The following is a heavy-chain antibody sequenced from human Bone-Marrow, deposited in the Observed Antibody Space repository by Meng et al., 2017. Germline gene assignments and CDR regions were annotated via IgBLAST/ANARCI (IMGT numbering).Heavy chain of an antibody. D-gene: IGHD3-10*01. Sequence: GESLKISCAASGFTFSSYAMSWVRQAPGKGLEWVSAISGSGGSTYYADSVKGRFTISRDNSKNTLYLQMNSLRAEDTAVYYCAVGATRPFDIWGQGTMVTVSS. CDR3: AVGATRPFDI. J-gene: IGHJ3*02. CDR2: ISGSGGST. V-gene: IGHV3-23*01. CDR1: GFTFSSYA.